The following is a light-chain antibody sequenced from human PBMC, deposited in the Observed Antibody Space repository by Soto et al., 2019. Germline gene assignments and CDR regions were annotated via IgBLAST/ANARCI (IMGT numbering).Light chain of an antibody. CDR1: SSNIGSNS. CDR3: ASWDDSLNGLYV. V-gene: IGLV1-44*01. CDR2: STN. Sequence: QSVLTQPPSSSGTPGQRVTISCSGSSSNIGSNSVNWYQQLPGTAPKLLIYSTNQRPSGVPDRFSGSKSGTSASLAISRLQSDDGADYYCASWDDSLNGLYVFGTGTKVTVL. J-gene: IGLJ1*01.